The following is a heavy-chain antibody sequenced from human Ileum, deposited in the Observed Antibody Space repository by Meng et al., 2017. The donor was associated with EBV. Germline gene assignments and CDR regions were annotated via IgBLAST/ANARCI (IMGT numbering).Heavy chain of an antibody. CDR2: IYYSGST. CDR3: ARNVPGTSAYYD. V-gene: IGHV4-28*01. D-gene: IGHD3-22*01. J-gene: IGHJ4*02. CDR1: GYSISSTNG. Sequence: QVQLPESGPGLVKPSDTLSLTCSVSGYSISSTNGWGWIRQPPGKGLEWIGYIYYSGSTSYNPSLKSRVTMSVDTSKNQFSLNLNSVTAVDTAVYYCARNVPGTSAYYDWGQGTLVTVSS.